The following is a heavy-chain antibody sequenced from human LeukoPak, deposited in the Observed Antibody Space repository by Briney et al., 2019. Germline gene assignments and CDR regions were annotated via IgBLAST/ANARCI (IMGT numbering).Heavy chain of an antibody. V-gene: IGHV3-48*03. CDR2: ISSSGSTI. Sequence: GGSLRLSCAASGFTFSSYEMNWVRQAPGKGLEWVSYISSSGSTIYYADSVKGRFTISRDNAKNSLYLQMNSLRAEDTAVYYCARYGVVVPALFYYYYYMDVWGKGTTATVSS. CDR3: ARYGVVVPALFYYYYYMDV. D-gene: IGHD2-2*01. CDR1: GFTFSSYE. J-gene: IGHJ6*03.